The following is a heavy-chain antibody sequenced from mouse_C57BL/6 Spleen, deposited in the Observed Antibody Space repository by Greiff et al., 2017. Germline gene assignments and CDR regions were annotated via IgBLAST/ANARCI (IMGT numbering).Heavy chain of an antibody. CDR2: IDPEDGDT. CDR3: TTWTGGSGYFDY. D-gene: IGHD1-1*01. CDR1: GFNIKDYY. V-gene: IGHV14-1*01. Sequence: VQLQQSGAELVRPGASVKLSCTASGFNIKDYYMHWVKQRPEQGLEWIGRIDPEDGDTDYAPKFQGKATMTADTSSNTAYLQLSSLTSEDTAVYYCTTWTGGSGYFDYWGQGTTLTVSS. J-gene: IGHJ2*01.